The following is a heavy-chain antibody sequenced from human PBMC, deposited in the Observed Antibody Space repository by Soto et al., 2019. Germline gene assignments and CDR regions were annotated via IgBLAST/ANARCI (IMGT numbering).Heavy chain of an antibody. D-gene: IGHD2-21*02. CDR2: IYHSGST. V-gene: IGHV4-30-2*01. CDR1: GGSISSGGYS. CDR3: ARTLYCGGDCFSFDY. J-gene: IGHJ4*02. Sequence: SETLSLTCAVSGGSISSGGYSWSWIRQPPGKGLEWIGYIYHSGSTYYNPSLKSRVTISVDRSKNQFSLKLSSVTAADTAVYYCARTLYCGGDCFSFDYWGQGTLVTVSS.